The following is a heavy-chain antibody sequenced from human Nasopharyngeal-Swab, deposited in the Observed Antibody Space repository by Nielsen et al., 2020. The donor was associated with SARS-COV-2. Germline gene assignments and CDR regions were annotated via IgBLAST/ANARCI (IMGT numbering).Heavy chain of an antibody. D-gene: IGHD4-17*01. V-gene: IGHV3-30*04. CDR1: GFSFSAHH. Sequence: GGSLRLSCAASGFSFSAHHIYWVRQAPGKGLEWVAVISYDGINEFYADSVKGRFTVSRDNSKNTLYLQMNSLRAEDTAVYYCASPLTTPMNYWGQGTLVTVSS. CDR2: ISYDGINE. J-gene: IGHJ4*02. CDR3: ASPLTTPMNY.